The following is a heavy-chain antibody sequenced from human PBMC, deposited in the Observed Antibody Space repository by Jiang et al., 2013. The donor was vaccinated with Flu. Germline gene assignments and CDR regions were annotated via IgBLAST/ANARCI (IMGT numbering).Heavy chain of an antibody. CDR2: IIPILGIA. CDR1: SASRTML. CDR3: ARGAVGGTFTVVTPNGYYYGMDV. Sequence: GSSVKVVLQDFWSASRTMLSAGCDRPRGQGLEWMGGIIPILGIANYAQKFQGRVTITADKSTSTAYMELSSLRSEDTAVYYCARGAVGGTFTVVTPNGYYYGMDVWGQGTTVTVSS. V-gene: IGHV1-69*04. D-gene: IGHD4-23*01. J-gene: IGHJ6*02.